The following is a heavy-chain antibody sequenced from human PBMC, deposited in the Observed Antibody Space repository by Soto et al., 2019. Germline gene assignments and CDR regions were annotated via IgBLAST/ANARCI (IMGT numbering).Heavy chain of an antibody. Sequence: PVGSLRLSCAASGFTFSNAWMSWVRRAPGKGLEWVGRIKSKTDGGTTDYAAPVKGRFTISRDDSKNTLYQQMNSLKTEDTAVYYCTTAQGYDFGDVWGQGTTLTVSS. V-gene: IGHV3-15*01. D-gene: IGHD5-12*01. CDR1: GFTFSNAW. CDR3: TTAQGYDFGDV. J-gene: IGHJ6*02. CDR2: IKSKTDGGTT.